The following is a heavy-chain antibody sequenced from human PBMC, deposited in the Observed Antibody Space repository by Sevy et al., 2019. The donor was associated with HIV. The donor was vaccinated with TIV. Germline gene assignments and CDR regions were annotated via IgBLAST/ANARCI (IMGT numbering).Heavy chain of an antibody. CDR1: GFTFSDYS. J-gene: IGHJ5*02. Sequence: AGSLRLSCAASGFTFSDYSMNWVRQAPGKELEWVSSIRSRSTFTYYADSLKGRFTISRDNAKNSLYLQMNSLRVEDTAVYYCASEGDTRPFDPWGQGTLVTVSS. CDR2: IRSRSTFT. V-gene: IGHV3-21*01. D-gene: IGHD3-22*01. CDR3: ASEGDTRPFDP.